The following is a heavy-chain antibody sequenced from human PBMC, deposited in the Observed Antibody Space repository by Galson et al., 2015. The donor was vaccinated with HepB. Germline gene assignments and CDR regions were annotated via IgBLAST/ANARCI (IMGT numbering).Heavy chain of an antibody. V-gene: IGHV3-23*01. CDR1: GFTFSSYA. Sequence: SLRLSCAASGFTFSSYAMSWVRLAPGKGLEWVSAISGSGGSTYYADSVKGRFTISRDNSKNTLYLQMDSLRAEDTAVYYCAKDQGYDYYDSSGYPSWGQGTLVTVSS. CDR3: AKDQGYDYYDSSGYPS. J-gene: IGHJ4*02. CDR2: ISGSGGST. D-gene: IGHD3-22*01.